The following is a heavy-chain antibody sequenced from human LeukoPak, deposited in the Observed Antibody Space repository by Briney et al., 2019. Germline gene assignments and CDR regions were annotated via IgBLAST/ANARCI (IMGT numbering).Heavy chain of an antibody. Sequence: PSETLSLTCTVSGGSISSGAYYWTWIRQPPGKGLECIVSIYYSGSTYYNPSLKSRVTISVDTSKNQFSLKLSSVTAADTAVYYCASQLTAGYSSSWYYFDYWGQGTLVTVSS. CDR2: IYYSGST. V-gene: IGHV4-39*01. J-gene: IGHJ4*02. D-gene: IGHD6-13*01. CDR3: ASQLTAGYSSSWYYFDY. CDR1: GGSISSGAYY.